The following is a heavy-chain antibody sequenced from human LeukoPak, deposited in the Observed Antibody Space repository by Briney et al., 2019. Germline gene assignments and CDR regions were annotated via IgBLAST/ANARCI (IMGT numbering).Heavy chain of an antibody. V-gene: IGHV1-46*01. Sequence: ASLKVSCKASGYTFTIYYMHWVRQAPGQGLEWMGIINPSGGSTSYAQKFQGRVTMTRDTSTSTVYMELSSLRSEDTAVYYCARLGGDNWNPHLVVGFDYWGQGTLVTVSS. CDR1: GYTFTIYY. J-gene: IGHJ4*02. CDR3: ARLGGDNWNPHLVVGFDY. CDR2: INPSGGST. D-gene: IGHD1-20*01.